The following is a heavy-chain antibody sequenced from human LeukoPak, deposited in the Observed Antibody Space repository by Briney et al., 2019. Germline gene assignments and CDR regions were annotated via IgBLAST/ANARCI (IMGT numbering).Heavy chain of an antibody. D-gene: IGHD4-11*01. CDR3: SRGQHRVTYSDDGFDI. CDR1: GFTFSSYG. V-gene: IGHV3-30*02. J-gene: IGHJ3*02. Sequence: GGSLRLSCAASGFTFSSYGMHWVRQAPGKGLEWVAFIRYDGSNKYYADSVKGRFTISRDNSKNTLYLQMNSLRPEDTAVYYCSRGQHRVTYSDDGFDIWGQGTMVTVSS. CDR2: IRYDGSNK.